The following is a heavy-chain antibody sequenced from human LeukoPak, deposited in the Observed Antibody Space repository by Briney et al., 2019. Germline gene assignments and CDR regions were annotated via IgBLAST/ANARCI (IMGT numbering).Heavy chain of an antibody. CDR1: GYTFTSYY. J-gene: IGHJ4*02. V-gene: IGHV1-46*01. Sequence: ASVKVSCKASGYTFTSYYIHWVRQAPGQGLEWMGIVNPAGGSTTYAQKFQGSRLTLTRDTSTSTVYMELSSLRSEDTAVYYCARGRGVHDSHTYDYFDYWGQGSLVTVSS. CDR3: ARGRGVHDSHTYDYFDY. CDR2: VNPAGGST. D-gene: IGHD3-22*01.